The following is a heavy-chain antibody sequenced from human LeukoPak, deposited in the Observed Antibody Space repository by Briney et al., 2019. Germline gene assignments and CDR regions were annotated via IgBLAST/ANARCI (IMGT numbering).Heavy chain of an antibody. CDR2: SNLNSGGT. CDR3: ARGDSIDL. V-gene: IGHV1-2*02. J-gene: IGHJ2*01. Sequence: ASVTVSCKASGYTFTGYYMYWVGQARGQGLEWMGWSNLNSGGTKYAQKLQGRVTMTGDTSTSTAYMELSRLRSDDTAVYYCARGDSIDLWGRGTLVTVSS. D-gene: IGHD4-11*01. CDR1: GYTFTGYY.